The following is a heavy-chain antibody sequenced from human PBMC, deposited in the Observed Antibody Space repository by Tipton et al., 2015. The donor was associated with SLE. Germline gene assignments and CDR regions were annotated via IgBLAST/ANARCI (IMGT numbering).Heavy chain of an antibody. J-gene: IGHJ6*03. CDR2: ISDNGGGT. CDR3: ARDKGSLVDPGYYYFMDV. D-gene: IGHD2-15*01. CDR1: GFNFSSYG. V-gene: IGHV3-64*01. Sequence: SLRLSCAASGFNFSSYGMHWVRQAPGKGLEFVSGISDNGGGTKYAHSVKGRFTISRDNYKNTLFLQMGSLRPEDMAVYYCARDKGSLVDPGYYYFMDVWGKGTTVTVSS.